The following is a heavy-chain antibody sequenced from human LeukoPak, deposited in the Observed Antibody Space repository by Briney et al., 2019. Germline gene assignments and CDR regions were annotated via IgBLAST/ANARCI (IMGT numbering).Heavy chain of an antibody. CDR1: GFTFSSYA. Sequence: GGSLRLSCAASGFTFSSYAMSWVRQAPGKGLEWVSAISGSGGSTYYADSVKGRFTISRDNAKNTLYLRMNSLRAEDTALYYCAKDTVYSSGWSDFDYWGQGTLVTVSS. V-gene: IGHV3-23*01. CDR3: AKDTVYSSGWSDFDY. CDR2: ISGSGGST. D-gene: IGHD6-19*01. J-gene: IGHJ4*02.